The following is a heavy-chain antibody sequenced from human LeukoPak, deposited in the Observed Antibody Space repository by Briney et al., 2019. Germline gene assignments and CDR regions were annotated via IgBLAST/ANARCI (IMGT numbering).Heavy chain of an antibody. J-gene: IGHJ5*02. D-gene: IGHD2-2*01. V-gene: IGHV3-30*04. CDR1: GFTFRDYV. Sequence: SGRSLRLSCAAWGFTFRDYVLHWVRQARGKGGEGVAVISYDGIDQHYADSVQGRFTISRENSKNTLHLQINSLRADDTAVYYCARGCTTTSCYGGAWGQGTLVTVSS. CDR2: ISYDGIDQ. CDR3: ARGCTTTSCYGGA.